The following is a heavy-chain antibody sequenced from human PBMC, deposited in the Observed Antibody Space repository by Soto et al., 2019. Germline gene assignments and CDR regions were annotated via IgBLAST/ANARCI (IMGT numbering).Heavy chain of an antibody. D-gene: IGHD4-17*01. CDR1: GFTVSSNY. CDR3: ARESTLTTSLGSFDS. Sequence: EVQLVEIGGGLIQPRGSLRLSCAASGFTVSSNYMSWVRQAPGKGLEWVSLIYSGGGTYYADSVKGRFTISKDNSKNTLYLQMNSLRVEDTAVYYCARESTLTTSLGSFDSWGQGTLVTVSS. V-gene: IGHV3-53*02. J-gene: IGHJ4*02. CDR2: IYSGGGT.